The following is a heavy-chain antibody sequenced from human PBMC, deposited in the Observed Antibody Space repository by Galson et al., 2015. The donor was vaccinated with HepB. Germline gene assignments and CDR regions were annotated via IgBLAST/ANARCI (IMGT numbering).Heavy chain of an antibody. CDR2: IYYSGST. CDR1: GGSISSSSYY. D-gene: IGHD3-9*01. Sequence: ETLSLTCTVSGGSISSSSYYWGWIRQPPGKGLEWIGSIYYSGSTYYNPSLKSRVTISVDTSKNQFSLKLSSVTAADTAVYYCAIYDYDILTGYSPVDYWGQGTLVTVSS. V-gene: IGHV4-39*01. CDR3: AIYDYDILTGYSPVDY. J-gene: IGHJ4*02.